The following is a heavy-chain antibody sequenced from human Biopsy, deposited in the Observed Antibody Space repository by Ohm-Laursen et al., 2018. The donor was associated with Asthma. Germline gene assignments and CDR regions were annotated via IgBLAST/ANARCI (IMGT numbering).Heavy chain of an antibody. CDR3: AGGVDRVTGLLDHFDS. J-gene: IGHJ4*02. V-gene: IGHV4-61*08. CDR2: VYYSGST. D-gene: IGHD2-21*02. CDR1: GDSITSGGCC. Sequence: SQTLSLTCTVSGDSITSGGCCWSWIRQPPGKGLESIGHVYYSGSTNYNPSLKSRVTISIDASKNQFSLKLTSVTAADTAVYYCAGGVDRVTGLLDHFDSWGQGTLVIVSS.